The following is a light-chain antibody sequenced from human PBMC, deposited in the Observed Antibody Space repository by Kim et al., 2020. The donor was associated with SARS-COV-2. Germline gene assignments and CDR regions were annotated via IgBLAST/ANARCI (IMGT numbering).Light chain of an antibody. Sequence: GQGVTISCSGSMSNIGNNFVYWYQQLPGAAPKLLVYRNHERPSGVPDRFSGSKSDTSASLAITGLRSADEADYYCASWDDGLNGPVFGGGTQLTVL. CDR1: MSNIGNNF. CDR3: ASWDDGLNGPV. J-gene: IGLJ3*02. CDR2: RNH. V-gene: IGLV1-47*01.